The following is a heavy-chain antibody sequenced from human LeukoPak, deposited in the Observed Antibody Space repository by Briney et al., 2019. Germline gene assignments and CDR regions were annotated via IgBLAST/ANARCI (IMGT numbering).Heavy chain of an antibody. CDR1: RFTFSSYA. D-gene: IGHD3-22*01. J-gene: IGHJ4*02. V-gene: IGHV3-23*01. CDR2: ISGSGGNT. CDR3: FGGSGYNSDY. Sequence: GGSLRLSCVASRFTFSSYAMNWVRQAPGKGLEWVSLISGSGGNTYYADSVKGRFTISRDNSKNTLYLQMNSLRAEDTALYSCFGGSGYNSDYWGQGTLVTVSP.